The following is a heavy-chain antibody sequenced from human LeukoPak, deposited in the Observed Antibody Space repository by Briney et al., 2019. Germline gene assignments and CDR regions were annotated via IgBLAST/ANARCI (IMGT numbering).Heavy chain of an antibody. CDR3: VKDDLYGKFDY. CDR1: GFSFSTYG. Sequence: PGGSLRLSCAASGFSFSTYGMSWVRQAPGKGLEWVSAITSSGGSTYYADSVKGRFTISRDNSKHTMYLQMNSLRAEDTAVYYCVKDDLYGKFDYWGQGTLAAVTS. CDR2: ITSSGGST. V-gene: IGHV3-23*01. J-gene: IGHJ4*02. D-gene: IGHD4-17*01.